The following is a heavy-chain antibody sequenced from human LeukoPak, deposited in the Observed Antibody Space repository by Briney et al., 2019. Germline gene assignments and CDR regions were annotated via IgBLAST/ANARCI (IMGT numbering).Heavy chain of an antibody. V-gene: IGHV1-2*02. CDR1: GYTFTGYW. CDR3: LSGYDLYY. J-gene: IGHJ4*02. Sequence: ASVKVSFKASGYTFTGYWMHWLRQPPGQGLEWMGCINPTSGDTNYGQKFQGRVTMTRDTSISRAYMELSRVRSDATAVYYCLSGYDLYYWGQGTLVTVSS. D-gene: IGHD5-12*01. CDR2: INPTSGDT.